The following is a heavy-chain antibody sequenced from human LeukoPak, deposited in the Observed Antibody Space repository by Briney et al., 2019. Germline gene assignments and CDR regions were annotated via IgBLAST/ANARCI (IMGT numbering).Heavy chain of an antibody. CDR2: IGTAGDT. J-gene: IGHJ6*02. V-gene: IGHV3-13*01. CDR3: ARVRTTVPPYGMDV. Sequence: PGGSLRLSCAASGFTFSDYDMLWVRQASGKGLEWVSTIGTAGDTYYPGSVKGRFTISRENAKNSLYLQMNSLRVEDTAVYYCARVRTTVPPYGMDVWGQGTTVTVSS. D-gene: IGHD4-17*01. CDR1: GFTFSDYD.